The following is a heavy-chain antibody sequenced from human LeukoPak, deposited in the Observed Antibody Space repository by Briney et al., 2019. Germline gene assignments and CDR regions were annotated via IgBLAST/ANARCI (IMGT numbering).Heavy chain of an antibody. CDR1: GYTFTTYA. CDR2: ISAYNGNT. V-gene: IGHV1-18*01. D-gene: IGHD3-10*01. J-gene: IGHJ5*02. Sequence: ASVKVSCKASGYTFTTYAMNWVRQAPGQGLEWMGWISAYNGNTNYAQKLQGRVTMTTDTSTSTAYMELRSLRSDDTAVYYCARDRDYYGSGSKVWFDPWGQGTLVTVSS. CDR3: ARDRDYYGSGSKVWFDP.